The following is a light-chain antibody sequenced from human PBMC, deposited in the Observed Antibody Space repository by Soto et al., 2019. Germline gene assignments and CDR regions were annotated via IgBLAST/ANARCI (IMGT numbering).Light chain of an antibody. CDR3: QQYGSSST. J-gene: IGKJ5*01. V-gene: IGKV3-20*01. CDR2: GAS. Sequence: EILLTQSPGTLSLSPGERGTLTWRASQSVSSSYLAWYQQKPGKAPRLLIYGASSRPTGIPDRLSGSGSGTDFTLPIRRLEPEDFAVYYCQQYGSSSTFGQGTRLEIK. CDR1: QSVSSSY.